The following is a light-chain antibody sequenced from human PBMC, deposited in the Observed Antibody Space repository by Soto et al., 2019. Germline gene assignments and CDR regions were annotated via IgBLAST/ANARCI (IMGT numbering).Light chain of an antibody. CDR1: SSDVGGYNY. CDR2: DVT. V-gene: IGLV2-11*01. CDR3: YSYARSYTWV. J-gene: IGLJ3*02. Sequence: QSVLTQPRSVSGSPGQSVTISCTGTSSDVGGYNYVSWYQQHPGKAPKLMIYDVTKRPSGVPDRFSGSKSGNTASLTISGLPAEDEADYYFYSYARSYTWVFGGGTKLTVL.